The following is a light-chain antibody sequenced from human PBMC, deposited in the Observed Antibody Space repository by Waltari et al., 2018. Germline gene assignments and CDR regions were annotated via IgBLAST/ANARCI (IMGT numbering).Light chain of an antibody. CDR2: DTS. J-gene: IGKJ1*01. Sequence: VLTLFIATLVLCPEERATLSGRASQRVSRYLDWYQQISGQAPRLLIYDTSNRATGIPARFSGSGSGTDFILTINSVEAEDFAVYYCQERSNWPSWTFGQGTKVEIK. CDR3: QERSNWPSWT. V-gene: IGKV3-11*01. CDR1: QRVSRY.